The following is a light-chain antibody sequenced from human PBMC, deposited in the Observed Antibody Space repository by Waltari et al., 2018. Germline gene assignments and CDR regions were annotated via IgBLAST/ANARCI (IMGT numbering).Light chain of an antibody. V-gene: IGLV1-44*01. CDR2: SNN. Sequence: QSVLTQPPSASGTPGQRVTISCSGSSSNIGRNTVNWYQQLPGTAPKLLIYSNNPRPPGGPYRFPGSQSRTSTALAISGLQSEDEADYCCAAWDDSLNDWVFGGGTKLTVL. CDR1: SSNIGRNT. J-gene: IGLJ3*02. CDR3: AAWDDSLNDWV.